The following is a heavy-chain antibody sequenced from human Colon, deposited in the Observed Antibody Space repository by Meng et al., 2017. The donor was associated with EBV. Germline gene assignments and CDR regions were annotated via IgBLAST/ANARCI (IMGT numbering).Heavy chain of an antibody. J-gene: IGHJ4*02. CDR2: IYHSGST. V-gene: IGHV4-4*02. D-gene: IGHD1-26*01. Sequence: VAAEEPGPGLLTPSDTLSLTCAVSGGSSRSVYWWTWVRQSPGKGLEWIGEIYHSGSTNYNPSLKSRVTISVDKSKNQFSLKLTSVTAADTAVYYCARGGYYSFDYWGQRTLVTVSS. CDR3: ARGGYYSFDY. CDR1: GGSSRSVYW.